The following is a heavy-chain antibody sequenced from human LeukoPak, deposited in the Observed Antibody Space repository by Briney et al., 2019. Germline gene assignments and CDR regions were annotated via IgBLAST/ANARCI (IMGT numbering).Heavy chain of an antibody. J-gene: IGHJ4*02. Sequence: GGSLRLSCVASGFTFSRYGMHWVRQPPGKGLEWVAVISYDGSNKYNGDSVKGRVTISRDNSKNTLYLQMNSLRAEDTAVYYCAKGNSSSWYPDYFDYWGQGTLVTVSS. CDR3: AKGNSSSWYPDYFDY. V-gene: IGHV3-30*18. CDR1: GFTFSRYG. D-gene: IGHD6-13*01. CDR2: ISYDGSNK.